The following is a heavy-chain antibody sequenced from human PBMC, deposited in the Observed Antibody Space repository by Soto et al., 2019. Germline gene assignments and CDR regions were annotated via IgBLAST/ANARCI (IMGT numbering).Heavy chain of an antibody. V-gene: IGHV3-30-3*01. CDR3: ARDPLYGGITVAGNGGFDY. CDR1: GFTFSYYA. CDR2: ISYDGSNK. Sequence: PGGSLRLSCAASGFTFSYYAMHWVRQAPGKGLEWVAVISYDGSNKYYADSVKGRFTISRDNSKNTLYLQMNSLRAEDTAVYYCARDPLYGGITVAGNGGFDYWGQGTLVTVSS. D-gene: IGHD6-19*01. J-gene: IGHJ4*02.